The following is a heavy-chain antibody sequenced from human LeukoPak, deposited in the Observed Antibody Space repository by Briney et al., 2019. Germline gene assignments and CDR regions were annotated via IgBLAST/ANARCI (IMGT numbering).Heavy chain of an antibody. CDR2: INHSGST. CDR3: ARVSGPAAMGRGIDY. D-gene: IGHD2-2*01. CDR1: GGSFSGYY. J-gene: IGHJ4*02. Sequence: SETLSLTCAVYGGSFSGYYWSWIRQPPGKGLEWIGEINHSGSTNCNPSLKSRVTISVDTSKNQFSLKLSSVTAADTAVYYCARVSGPAAMGRGIDYWGQGTLVTVSS. V-gene: IGHV4-34*01.